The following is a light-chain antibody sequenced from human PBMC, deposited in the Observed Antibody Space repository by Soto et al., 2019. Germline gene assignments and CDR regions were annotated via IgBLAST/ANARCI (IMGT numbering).Light chain of an antibody. V-gene: IGLV2-23*01. CDR3: CSYAGRSRYV. CDR2: EGA. Sequence: SVLTQPASVSGSPGQSITTSCTGTSTDVGSYNLVSWYQQHPGKAPKLIIYEGARRPSGVSYRFSGSKSANTASLTISGLQAEDEADYYCCSYAGRSRYVFGTGTKVTVL. CDR1: STDVGSYNL. J-gene: IGLJ1*01.